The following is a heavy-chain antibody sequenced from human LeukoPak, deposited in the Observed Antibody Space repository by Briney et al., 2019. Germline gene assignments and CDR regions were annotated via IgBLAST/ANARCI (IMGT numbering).Heavy chain of an antibody. D-gene: IGHD2-15*01. V-gene: IGHV3-21*01. CDR2: ISSSSNYI. CDR3: ARTRYCSSSSCHIAFDI. CDR1: GFTFSSYS. Sequence: GGSLRLSCAASGFTFSSYSMNWVRQAPGKGLEWVSSISSSSNYIDYADSVKGRFTISRDTARNSLYLQMNGLRAEGTAVYYCARTRYCSSSSCHIAFDIWGQGTVVTVSS. J-gene: IGHJ3*02.